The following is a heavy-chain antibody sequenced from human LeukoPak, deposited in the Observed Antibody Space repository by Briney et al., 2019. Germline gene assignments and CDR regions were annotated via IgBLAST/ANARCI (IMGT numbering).Heavy chain of an antibody. CDR3: ARGDYYDALDI. D-gene: IGHD1-26*01. Sequence: QTLSLTCAISGDSVSSNAAAWNWIRPSPSRGLEWLGRTYYKSKWYSDYAVSVKSRITINPDTSKNQFSLQLNSVTPEDTAVYYCARGDYYDALDIWGQGTLVSVSS. CDR1: GDSVSSNAAA. CDR2: TYYKSKWYS. J-gene: IGHJ3*02. V-gene: IGHV6-1*01.